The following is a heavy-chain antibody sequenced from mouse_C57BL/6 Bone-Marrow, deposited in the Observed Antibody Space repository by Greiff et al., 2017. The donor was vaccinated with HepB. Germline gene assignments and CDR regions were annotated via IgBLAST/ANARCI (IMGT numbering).Heavy chain of an antibody. J-gene: IGHJ1*03. D-gene: IGHD2-4*01. CDR2: IHPNSGST. CDR3: AREGDYDYPYWYFDV. Sequence: QVQLQQPGAELVKPGASVKLSCKASGYTFTSYWMHWVKQRPGQGLEWIGMIHPNSGSTNYNEKFKSKATLTVDKSSSTAYMQLSSLTSEDSAVYYCAREGDYDYPYWYFDVWGTGTTVTVSS. V-gene: IGHV1-64*01. CDR1: GYTFTSYW.